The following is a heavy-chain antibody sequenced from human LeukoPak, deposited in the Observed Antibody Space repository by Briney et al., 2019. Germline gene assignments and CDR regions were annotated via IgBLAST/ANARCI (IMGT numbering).Heavy chain of an antibody. V-gene: IGHV3-48*03. J-gene: IGHJ4*02. Sequence: GGSLRLSCAASGFTFSSYEMNWVRQAPGKGLEWVSYISGGGSTIFYAASVKGRFTISRDNAKKSLHLQLNNLRAEDTAVYYCARDGPITMVRGVLTSTPSFDCWGQGTLVTVSS. CDR2: ISGGGSTI. D-gene: IGHD3-10*01. CDR3: ARDGPITMVRGVLTSTPSFDC. CDR1: GFTFSSYE.